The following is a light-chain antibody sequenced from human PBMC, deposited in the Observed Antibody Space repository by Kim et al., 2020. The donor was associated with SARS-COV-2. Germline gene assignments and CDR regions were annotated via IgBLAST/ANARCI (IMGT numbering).Light chain of an antibody. CDR1: SLRGYY. Sequence: ALGQTVTITCQGDSLRGYYASWFRQKSGQAPILVIYGDKNRPSGIPDRFSGSGSGNTASLTITGAQAEDEADYYCNYRDSSGNHVLFGGGTQLTVL. J-gene: IGLJ3*02. CDR2: GDK. CDR3: NYRDSSGNHVL. V-gene: IGLV3-19*01.